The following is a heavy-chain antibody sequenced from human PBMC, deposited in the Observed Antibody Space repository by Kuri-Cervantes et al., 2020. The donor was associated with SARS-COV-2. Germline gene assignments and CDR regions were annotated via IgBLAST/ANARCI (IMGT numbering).Heavy chain of an antibody. D-gene: IGHD3-10*01. V-gene: IGHV4-4*07. CDR3: ARALYSSGSYYNGFDY. J-gene: IGHJ4*02. Sequence: GSLRLSCTVSGGSISSYYWSWIRQPAGKGLEWIGRIYTSGSTNYNPSLKSRVTMSVDTSKNQFSLKLSSVTAADTAVYYCARALYSSGSYYNGFDYWGQGTRVTGSS. CDR1: GGSISSYY. CDR2: IYTSGST.